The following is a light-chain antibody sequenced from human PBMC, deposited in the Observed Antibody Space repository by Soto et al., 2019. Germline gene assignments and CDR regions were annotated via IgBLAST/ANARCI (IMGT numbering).Light chain of an antibody. J-gene: IGKJ1*01. CDR3: QPYNSYSRT. CDR2: KAS. CDR1: QSIDSW. V-gene: IGKV1-5*03. Sequence: DIQMTQSPSTLSASVGDRFTITCRASQSIDSWLAWYQHKPGKAPKLLIFKASTLETVVPSRFSGSGSETEFTLTISSLQPDDSATYYCQPYNSYSRTFGQGTKVEIK.